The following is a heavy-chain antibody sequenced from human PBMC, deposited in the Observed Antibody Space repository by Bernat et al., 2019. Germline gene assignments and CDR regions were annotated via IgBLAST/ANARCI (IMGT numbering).Heavy chain of an antibody. V-gene: IGHV3-30*03. CDR3: ARPYGDYARGGFDF. D-gene: IGHD4-17*01. J-gene: IGHJ4*02. CDR2: ISYAGNNI. CDR1: GFTFSSYG. Sequence: QVQLVESGGDVVQPGRSLRLSCAASGFTFSSYGMHWVRQAPGKGLEWVAVISYAGNNIYYADSVKGRFTISRDNSKNTLYLQMNSLRAEDTAVYYCARPYGDYARGGFDFWGQGTLVTVSS.